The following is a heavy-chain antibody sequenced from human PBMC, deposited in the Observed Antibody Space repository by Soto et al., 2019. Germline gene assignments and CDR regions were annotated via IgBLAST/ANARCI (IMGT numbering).Heavy chain of an antibody. V-gene: IGHV5-10-1*01. CDR3: ARHPPTIFGGWFDP. D-gene: IGHD3-3*01. CDR1: GTSFSSYW. Sequence: GAALKCCWRRSGTSFSSYWISWVRQRPGKGLEWTGRIDPSDSYTNYSPSFQGHVTISADKSISTAYLQWSSLKASDTAMYYCARHPPTIFGGWFDPWRQGTLVTVSS. J-gene: IGHJ5*02. CDR2: IDPSDSYT.